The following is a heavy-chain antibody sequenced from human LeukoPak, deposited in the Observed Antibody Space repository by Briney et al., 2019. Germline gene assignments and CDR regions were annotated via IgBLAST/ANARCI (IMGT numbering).Heavy chain of an antibody. D-gene: IGHD6-13*01. J-gene: IGHJ4*02. CDR2: IIPILGIA. CDR1: GGTFSSYA. CDR3: ARIAAAGTNFDY. V-gene: IGHV1-69*04. Sequence: ASVKVSCKASGGTFSSYAISWVRQAPGQGLEWMGRIIPILGIANYAQKFQGRVTITADKSTSTSYMELSSLRSEDTAVYYCARIAAAGTNFDYWGQGTLVTVSS.